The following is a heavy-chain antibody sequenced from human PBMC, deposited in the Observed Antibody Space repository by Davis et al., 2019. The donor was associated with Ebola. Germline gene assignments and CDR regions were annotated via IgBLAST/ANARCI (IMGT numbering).Heavy chain of an antibody. J-gene: IGHJ4*02. CDR3: ARDYADYDYIWGSYRYISYFDY. CDR2: IIPIFGTA. D-gene: IGHD3-16*02. V-gene: IGHV1-69*13. CDR1: GGTFSSYA. Sequence: SVKVSCKASGGTFSSYAISWVRQAPGQGLEWMGGIIPIFGTANYAQKFQGRVTITADESTSTAYMELSSLRSEDTAVYYCARDYADYDYIWGSYRYISYFDYWGQGNLVTVSS.